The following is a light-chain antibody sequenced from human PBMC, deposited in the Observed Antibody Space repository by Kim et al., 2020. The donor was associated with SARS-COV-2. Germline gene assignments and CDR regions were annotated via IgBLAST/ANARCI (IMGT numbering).Light chain of an antibody. CDR2: YNS. J-gene: IGLJ1*01. V-gene: IGLV3-21*04. CDR1: NVGGKS. CDR3: QVWDSSSDHYV. Sequence: QGKAAGTPCGGSNVGGKSVLWYRQRPGQAPVLVICYNSDRPSGIPERFSGSNAGSTATLTISRVEARDEADYYSQVWDSSSDHYVFGTGTKVTV.